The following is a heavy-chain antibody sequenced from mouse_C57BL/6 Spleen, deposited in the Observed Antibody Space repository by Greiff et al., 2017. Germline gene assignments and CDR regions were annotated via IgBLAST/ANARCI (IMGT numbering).Heavy chain of an antibody. Sequence: VQLQQSGPELVKPGASVTISCKASGYSFTGYYMNWVKQSPEKSLEWIGEINPSTGGTTYNQKVKAKATLTVDKSSSTVYMQLKSLTSEDSAVYYCARRAITTRYFDVWGTGTTVTVSS. CDR3: ARRAITTRYFDV. CDR2: INPSTGGT. V-gene: IGHV1-42*01. J-gene: IGHJ1*03. D-gene: IGHD1-1*01. CDR1: GYSFTGYY.